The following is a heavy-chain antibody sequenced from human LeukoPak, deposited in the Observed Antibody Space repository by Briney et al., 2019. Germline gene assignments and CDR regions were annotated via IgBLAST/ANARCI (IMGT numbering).Heavy chain of an antibody. Sequence: GGSLRLSCAASGFTFINAWMSWVRQAPGKGPEWVANIKEDGSATYYVDSVKGRFTISRDNAKKSLYLQMNSLRAEDTAVYYCARDSPGYLAYDSWGQGTLVTVSS. CDR2: IKEDGSAT. V-gene: IGHV3-7*04. CDR1: GFTFINAW. J-gene: IGHJ4*02. D-gene: IGHD1-1*01. CDR3: ARDSPGYLAYDS.